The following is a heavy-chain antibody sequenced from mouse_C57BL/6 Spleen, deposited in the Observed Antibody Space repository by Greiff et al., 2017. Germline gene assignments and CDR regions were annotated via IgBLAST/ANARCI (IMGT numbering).Heavy chain of an antibody. CDR1: SYTFTSYW. Sequence: QVQLQQPGTELVKPGASVKLSCKASSYTFTSYWMHWVKQRPGQGLEWIGNINPSNGGTNYNEKFKSKATLTVDKSSSTAYMQLSSLTSEDSAVYYCARNYYGSSYWYFDGWGTGTTVTASS. J-gene: IGHJ1*03. CDR3: ARNYYGSSYWYFDG. CDR2: INPSNGGT. D-gene: IGHD1-1*01. V-gene: IGHV1-53*01.